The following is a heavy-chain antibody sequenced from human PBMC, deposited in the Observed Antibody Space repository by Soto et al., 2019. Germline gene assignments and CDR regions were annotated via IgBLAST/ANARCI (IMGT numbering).Heavy chain of an antibody. CDR3: ARGITIFGVTQYYYYGMDV. J-gene: IGHJ6*02. CDR2: IIPIFGTA. D-gene: IGHD3-3*01. V-gene: IGHV1-69*12. Sequence: QVQLVQSGAEVKKPGSSVKVSCKASGGTFSSYAINWVRQAPGQGLELMGGIIPIFGTANYAQKFQGTVRITADESTSTAYMELSSLRSEDTAVYYCARGITIFGVTQYYYYGMDVWGQGTTVTVSS. CDR1: GGTFSSYA.